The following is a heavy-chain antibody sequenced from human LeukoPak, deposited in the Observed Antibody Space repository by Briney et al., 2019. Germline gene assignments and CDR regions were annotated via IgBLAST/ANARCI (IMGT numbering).Heavy chain of an antibody. J-gene: IGHJ4*02. CDR2: IYYSGST. D-gene: IGHD1/OR15-1a*01. Sequence: SETLSLTCTVSGGSISSSSYYWGWIRQPPGKGLEWIGSIYYSGSTYYNPSLKSRVTISVDTSKNQFSLKLSSVTAADTAVYYCARLSAGGNSNLFDYWGRGTLVTVSS. CDR1: GGSISSSSYY. CDR3: ARLSAGGNSNLFDY. V-gene: IGHV4-39*01.